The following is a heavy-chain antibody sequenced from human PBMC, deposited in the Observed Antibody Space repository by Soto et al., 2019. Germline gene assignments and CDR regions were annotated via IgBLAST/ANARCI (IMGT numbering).Heavy chain of an antibody. V-gene: IGHV3-23*01. CDR2: ISGSGGST. CDR1: GFTFSSYA. D-gene: IGHD6-19*01. CDR3: AKDGSMSSGWYYVDY. Sequence: GGSLRLSCAASGFTFSSYAMSWVRQAPGKGLEWVSAISGSGGSTYYADSVKGRFTISRDNSKNTLYLQMNSRRADDKAVYYCAKDGSMSSGWYYVDYWGQGTLVTVSS. J-gene: IGHJ4*02.